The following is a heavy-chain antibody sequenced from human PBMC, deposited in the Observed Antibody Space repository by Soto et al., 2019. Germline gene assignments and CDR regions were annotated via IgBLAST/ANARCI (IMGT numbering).Heavy chain of an antibody. V-gene: IGHV3-33*08. D-gene: IGHD1-1*01. CDR3: GRGGNALYFYYGMDV. CDR2: IWYDGSNK. J-gene: IGHJ6*02. CDR1: GFTFDDYG. Sequence: GGSLRLSCAASGFTFDDYGMSWVRQAPGKGLEWVAVIWYDGSNKYYGDSVKGRFTISRDNSKNTLYLEMSSLRAEDTAVYYCGRGGNALYFYYGMDVWGQGTTVTVSS.